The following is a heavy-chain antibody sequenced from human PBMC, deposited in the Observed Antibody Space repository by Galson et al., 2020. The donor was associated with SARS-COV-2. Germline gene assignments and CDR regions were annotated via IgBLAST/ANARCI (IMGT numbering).Heavy chain of an antibody. V-gene: IGHV4-39*01. Sequence: ETSETLSLTCTVSGGSIASSDYYWGWIRQPPGKGLEWIASISHSGGFTYYNPSLKSRVTLSVDTSKNQFSLKLTSVTAADTAVYYCARHISAASNWFDPGGQGTLVTVSS. CDR2: ISHSGGFT. J-gene: IGHJ5*02. CDR1: GGSIASSDYY. D-gene: IGHD2-2*01. CDR3: ARHISAASNWFDP.